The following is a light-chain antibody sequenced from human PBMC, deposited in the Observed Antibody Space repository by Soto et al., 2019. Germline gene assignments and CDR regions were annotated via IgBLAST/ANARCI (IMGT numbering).Light chain of an antibody. CDR2: SND. Sequence: QSVLTQPPSASGTPGQRVTISCSGSSSNIGSNYVYWYQQLPGTAPKLLIYSNDQRPSGVPDRFSGSKSGTSASLAISGLRSEDEADYYCAAWSDSLSAYVFGTGTKVTVL. CDR1: SSNIGSNY. V-gene: IGLV1-47*02. J-gene: IGLJ1*01. CDR3: AAWSDSLSAYV.